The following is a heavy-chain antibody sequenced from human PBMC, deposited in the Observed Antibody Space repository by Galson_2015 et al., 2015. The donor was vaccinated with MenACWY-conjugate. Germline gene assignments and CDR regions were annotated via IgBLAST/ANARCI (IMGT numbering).Heavy chain of an antibody. J-gene: IGHJ6*02. CDR2: IYHSGST. CDR3: ARLNADRYNIYGMDV. D-gene: IGHD1-14*01. Sequence: ATLSLTCAVSGGSISSSHWWSWVRQSPGQGLEWIGEIYHSGSTNYDPSLKTRVTISVDKSNNQFSLKLSSVTAADTAMYYCARLNADRYNIYGMDVWGQGTTVTVSS. CDR1: GGSISSSHW. V-gene: IGHV4-4*02.